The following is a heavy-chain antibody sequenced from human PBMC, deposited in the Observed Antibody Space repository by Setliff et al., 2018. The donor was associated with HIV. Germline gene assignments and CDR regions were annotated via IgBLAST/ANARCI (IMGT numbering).Heavy chain of an antibody. V-gene: IGHV3-7*01. CDR1: GLTFSSYW. Sequence: PGGSLRLSCAASGLTFSSYWMSWVRQAPGKGLEWMANIKEDGSEKYYVDSVKGRFTISRDNTKNSLYLQMNSLRAEDTAVYYCARDNGRYFDRGWFDPWGQGALVTVSS. CDR2: IKEDGSEK. CDR3: ARDNGRYFDRGWFDP. D-gene: IGHD3-9*01. J-gene: IGHJ5*02.